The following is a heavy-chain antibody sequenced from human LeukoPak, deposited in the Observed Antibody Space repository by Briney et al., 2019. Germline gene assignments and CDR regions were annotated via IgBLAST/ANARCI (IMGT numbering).Heavy chain of an antibody. CDR3: ARISRYSSSSDAFDI. D-gene: IGHD6-6*01. J-gene: IGHJ3*02. V-gene: IGHV4-30-2*01. CDR1: GGSISSGGYY. Sequence: PSQTLSLTCTVSGGSISSGGYYWSWIRQPPGKGLEWIGYIYHSGSTYYNPSLKSRVTISVDRSKNQFSLKLSSVTAADTAVYYCARISRYSSSSDAFDIWGQGTMVTVSS. CDR2: IYHSGST.